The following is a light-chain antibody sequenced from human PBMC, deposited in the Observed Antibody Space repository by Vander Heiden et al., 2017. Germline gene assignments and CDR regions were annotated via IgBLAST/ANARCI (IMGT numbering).Light chain of an antibody. J-gene: IGLJ2*01. CDR1: SGSVSTSYY. CDR2: STN. V-gene: IGLV8-61*01. CDR3: VLYMGSGISV. Sequence: HTVVTQEPSFSASPGGRVTLTCGLSSGSVSTSYYPSWYQQTPGQAPRTLIYSTNSRSPGVPDRFSGSILGNKAALTITGAQADDESDYYCVLYMGSGISVFGGGTKLTVL.